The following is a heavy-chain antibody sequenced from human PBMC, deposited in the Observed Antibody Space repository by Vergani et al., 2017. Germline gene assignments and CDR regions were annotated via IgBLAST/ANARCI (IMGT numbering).Heavy chain of an antibody. CDR2: ISSSSSTI. J-gene: IGHJ4*02. CDR3: AKAAHPLGYQLPYFDY. D-gene: IGHD2-2*01. CDR1: GFTFSDYY. Sequence: QVQLVESGGGLVKPGGSLRLSCAASGFTFSDYYMSWVRQAPGKGLEWVSYISSSSSTIYYADSVKGRFTISRDNAKNSLYLQMNSLRAEDTAVYFCAKAAHPLGYQLPYFDYWGQGTLVTVSS. V-gene: IGHV3-11*04.